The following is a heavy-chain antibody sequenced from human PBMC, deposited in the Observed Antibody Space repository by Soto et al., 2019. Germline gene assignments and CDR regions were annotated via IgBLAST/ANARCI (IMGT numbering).Heavy chain of an antibody. J-gene: IGHJ5*02. V-gene: IGHV4-39*01. CDR1: GGSISSSSYY. CDR3: ASGAATFGGDWFDP. Sequence: QLQLQESGPGLVKPSETLSLTCTVSGGSISSSSYYWGWIRQPPGKGLEWIGSIFYSGNTYFNPSLKSRVTISGDTSKNQLSLRLSSVTAADTAVYYCASGAATFGGDWFDPWGQGTLVTVSS. D-gene: IGHD2-15*01. CDR2: IFYSGNT.